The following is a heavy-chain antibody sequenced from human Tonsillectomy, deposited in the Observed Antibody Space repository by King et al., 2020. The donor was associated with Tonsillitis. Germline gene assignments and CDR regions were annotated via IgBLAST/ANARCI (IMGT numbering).Heavy chain of an antibody. CDR2: IYYNGST. J-gene: IGHJ4*02. V-gene: IGHV4-59*01. CDR1: GRSISSYY. CDR3: AAQTYYDFWSGYNFDY. D-gene: IGHD3-3*01. Sequence: VQLQESGPGLLKPSETLSLTLTFSGRSISSYYLSWIRQPPGKGLEWIGCIYYNGSTNYNPSLKSLVTISVDTSKNQFSLKLSSVTAADTALYYCAAQTYYDFWSGYNFDYWGQGTLVTVSS.